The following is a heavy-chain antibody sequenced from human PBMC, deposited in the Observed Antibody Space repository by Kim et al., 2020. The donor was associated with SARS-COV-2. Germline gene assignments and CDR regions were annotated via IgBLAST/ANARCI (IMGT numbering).Heavy chain of an antibody. V-gene: IGHV4-38-2*02. Sequence: SETLSLTCTVSGYSISSGYYWGWIRQPPGKGLEWIGSIYHSGSTYYNPSLKSRVTISVDTSKNQFSLKLSSVTAADTAVYYCARDDSSSPLGMDVWGQGT. CDR3: ARDDSSSPLGMDV. CDR1: GYSISSGYY. CDR2: IYHSGST. D-gene: IGHD6-6*01. J-gene: IGHJ6*02.